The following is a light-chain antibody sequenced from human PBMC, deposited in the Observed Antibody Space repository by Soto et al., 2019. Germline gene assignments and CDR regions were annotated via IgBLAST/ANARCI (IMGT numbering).Light chain of an antibody. V-gene: IGKV3-20*01. CDR3: QHYDASPPRYT. CDR2: GAS. Sequence: EIVLTQSPATLSLSPGERATLSCRASQSVSSSNLAWYQQKPGQAPRLVISGASSRAAGLPDRFSGSGSGTDLTLTISRLEPEDFAVYYCQHYDASPPRYTFGQGTKLEIK. J-gene: IGKJ2*01. CDR1: QSVSSSN.